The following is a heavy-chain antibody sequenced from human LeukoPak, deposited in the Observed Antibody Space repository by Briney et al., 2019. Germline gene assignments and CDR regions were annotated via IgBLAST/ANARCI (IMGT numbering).Heavy chain of an antibody. CDR2: IYYSGSP. V-gene: IGHV4-59*01. D-gene: IGHD3-10*01. Sequence: IRQPXXXXLEWIGYIYYSGSPNYNSSLESRVTISIDTSMKQFSLKLSSVTAADTAVYYCARGGWFEDYWGQGILVTVSS. CDR3: ARGGWFEDY. J-gene: IGHJ4*02.